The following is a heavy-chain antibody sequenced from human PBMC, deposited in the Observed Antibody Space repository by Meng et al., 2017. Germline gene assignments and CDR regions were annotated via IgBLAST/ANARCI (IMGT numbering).Heavy chain of an antibody. Sequence: SETLSLTCAVYGGSFSGYYWSWIRQPPGKGLEWIGEINHSGSTNYNPSLKSRVTISVDTSKNQFSLKLSSVTAADTAVYYCASLLGKGGEYYYYGMDVWGQGTTVTVSS. CDR1: GGSFSGYY. D-gene: IGHD7-27*01. CDR2: INHSGST. CDR3: ASLLGKGGEYYYYGMDV. J-gene: IGHJ6*02. V-gene: IGHV4-34*01.